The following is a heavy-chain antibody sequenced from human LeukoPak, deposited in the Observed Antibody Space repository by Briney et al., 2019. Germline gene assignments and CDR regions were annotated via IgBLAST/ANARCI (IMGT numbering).Heavy chain of an antibody. D-gene: IGHD2-2*01. V-gene: IGHV1-18*01. Sequence: GGSVRDSCKASGYTFTSYGISWVRQAPGQGLEWMGWVSAYNGITNYVQKLQGRVTMTTDTSTSTAYMELRSLGSDDTAVYYCGRDLDIVVALSAPRHYGMDVWGQKTAVPVFS. CDR2: VSAYNGIT. CDR1: GYTFTSYG. CDR3: GRDLDIVVALSAPRHYGMDV. J-gene: IGHJ6*02.